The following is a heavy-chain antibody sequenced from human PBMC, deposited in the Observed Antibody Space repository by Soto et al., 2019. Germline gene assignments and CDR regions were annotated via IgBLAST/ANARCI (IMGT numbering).Heavy chain of an antibody. CDR2: ISSSSSYI. V-gene: IGHV3-21*01. CDR3: ARGGSYSTTTCDY. CDR1: GFTFSSYS. D-gene: IGHD1-26*01. Sequence: EVQLVESGGGLVKPGGSLRLSCAASGFTFSSYSMNWVRQAPGKGLEWVSSISSSSSYIYYADSVKGRFTISRDNAKNSVYLQMNSPRSKDTAVYYCARGGSYSTTTCDYWGQGTLVTVSS. J-gene: IGHJ4*02.